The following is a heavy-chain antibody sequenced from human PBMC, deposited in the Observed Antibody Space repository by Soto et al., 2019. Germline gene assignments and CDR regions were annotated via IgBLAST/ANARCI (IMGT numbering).Heavy chain of an antibody. Sequence: SATHSDTWTISGGSIGVYYWSWIRQTPGQALEWIGYIYDSGSPYYNPSLRSRVIISADTSKNQISLKLTSATAADTAVYYCARGVGSSPPRYWGRGTLVTVSS. D-gene: IGHD1-26*01. CDR3: ARGVGSSPPRY. CDR1: GGSIGVYY. J-gene: IGHJ4*02. CDR2: IYDSGSP. V-gene: IGHV4-59*01.